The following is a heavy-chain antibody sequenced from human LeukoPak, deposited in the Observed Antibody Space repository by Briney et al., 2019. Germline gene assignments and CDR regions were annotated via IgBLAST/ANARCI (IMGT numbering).Heavy chain of an antibody. CDR2: ISSSGSTI. V-gene: IGHV3-48*03. D-gene: IGHD3-10*01. CDR1: GLTFSSYE. Sequence: AGGSLRLSCAASGLTFSSYEMNWVRQAPGKGLEWVSYISSSGSTIYYADSVKGRFTISRDNAKNSLYLQMNSLRAEDTAVYYCAREWFGSPSFDYWGQGTLVTVSS. J-gene: IGHJ4*02. CDR3: AREWFGSPSFDY.